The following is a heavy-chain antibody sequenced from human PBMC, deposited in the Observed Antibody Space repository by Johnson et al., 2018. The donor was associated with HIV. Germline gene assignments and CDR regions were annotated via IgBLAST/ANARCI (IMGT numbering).Heavy chain of an antibody. CDR1: GFTFSSYG. V-gene: IGHV3-30*02. CDR2: IRNDGSNE. D-gene: IGHD6-13*01. CDR3: AKGEQLRYAFDI. J-gene: IGHJ3*02. Sequence: QVQLVESGGGVVQPGGSLRLSCAASGFTFSSYGLHWVRQAPGKGLQWVAFIRNDGSNEYYADSVKGRFTISRDNSKNTLYLQMNSLRAEDTAVYYCAKGEQLRYAFDIWGQGTMVTVSS.